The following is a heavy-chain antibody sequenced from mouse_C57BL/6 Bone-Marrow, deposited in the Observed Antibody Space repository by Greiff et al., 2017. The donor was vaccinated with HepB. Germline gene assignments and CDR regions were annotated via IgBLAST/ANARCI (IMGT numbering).Heavy chain of an antibody. CDR2: IWRGGST. V-gene: IGHV2-5*01. J-gene: IGHJ2*01. CDR3: AKYYGSSFYYFDY. D-gene: IGHD1-1*01. CDR1: GFSLTSYG. Sequence: VQLQESGPGLVQPSQSLSITCTVSGFSLTSYGVHWVRQSPGKGLEWLGVIWRGGSTDYNAAFMSRLSITKDNSKSQVFFKMNSLQADDTAIYYCAKYYGSSFYYFDYWGQGTTRTVSS.